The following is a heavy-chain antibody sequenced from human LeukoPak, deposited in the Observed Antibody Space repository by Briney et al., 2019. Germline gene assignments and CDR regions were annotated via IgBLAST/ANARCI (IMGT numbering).Heavy chain of an antibody. V-gene: IGHV3-23*01. J-gene: IGHJ4*02. Sequence: GGSLRLSCEASGFTYSNYAMDWVRQAPGKGLEWVSAITGSGDYTYYADSVKGRFTISRDNSKNTLYLQMNSLRAEDTAVYYCAREGRSSSGWSDYWGQGTLVTVSS. CDR2: ITGSGDYT. CDR3: AREGRSSSGWSDY. CDR1: GFTYSNYA. D-gene: IGHD6-19*01.